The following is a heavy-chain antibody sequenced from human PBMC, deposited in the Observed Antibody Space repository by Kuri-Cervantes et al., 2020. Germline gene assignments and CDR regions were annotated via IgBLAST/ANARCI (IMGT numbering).Heavy chain of an antibody. Sequence: GESLKISCAASGFTFSSYSMNWVRQAPGKGLEWVAFIRYDGSNKYYADSVKGRFTISRDNSKNTLYLQMNSLRAEDTAVYYCAKDRGYSYGELDYWGQGTLVTVSS. CDR3: AKDRGYSYGELDY. J-gene: IGHJ4*02. D-gene: IGHD5-18*01. CDR1: GFTFSSYS. CDR2: IRYDGSNK. V-gene: IGHV3-30*02.